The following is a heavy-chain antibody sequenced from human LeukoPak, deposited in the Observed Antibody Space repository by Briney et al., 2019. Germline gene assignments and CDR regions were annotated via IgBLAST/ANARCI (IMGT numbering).Heavy chain of an antibody. CDR1: GFTVSSNY. D-gene: IGHD1-26*01. J-gene: IGHJ6*02. CDR3: AGVGATNYYYYGMDV. CDR2: IYSGGST. V-gene: IGHV3-53*04. Sequence: GSLRLSCAASGFTVSSNYMSWVRQAPGKGLEWVSVIYSGGSTYYADSVKGRFTISRHNSKNTLYLQMNSLRAEDTAVYYCAGVGATNYYYYGMDVWGQGTTVTVSS.